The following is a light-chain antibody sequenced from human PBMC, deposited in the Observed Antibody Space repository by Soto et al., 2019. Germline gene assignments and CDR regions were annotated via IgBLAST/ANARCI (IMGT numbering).Light chain of an antibody. Sequence: QSVLTQPASVSGSPGQSITISCTGTSSDVGGYNYVSWYQLHPGKAPKLIIYEVSHRASGASNHFSGYKSGNTASLTISGLQAEDEADYYCSSYTSTITPCVFGTGTKLTVL. CDR1: SSDVGGYNY. CDR2: EVS. V-gene: IGLV2-14*01. CDR3: SSYTSTITPCV. J-gene: IGLJ1*01.